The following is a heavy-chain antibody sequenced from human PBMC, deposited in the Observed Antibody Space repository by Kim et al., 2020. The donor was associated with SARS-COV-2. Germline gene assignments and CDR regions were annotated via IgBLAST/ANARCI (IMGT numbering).Heavy chain of an antibody. CDR2: VSASGSST. CDR1: GFTFSSHA. J-gene: IGHJ6*02. CDR3: AKDYNSRYSASGRNYAMDV. Sequence: GGSLRLSCAASGFTFSSHAMTWVRQSPGKGLEWVSAVSASGSSTFYADSVKGRFTISRDNSKNTLYLQMNSLRAEDTAIYSCAKDYNSRYSASGRNYAMDVWGQGTTVTVSS. D-gene: IGHD3-10*01. V-gene: IGHV3-23*01.